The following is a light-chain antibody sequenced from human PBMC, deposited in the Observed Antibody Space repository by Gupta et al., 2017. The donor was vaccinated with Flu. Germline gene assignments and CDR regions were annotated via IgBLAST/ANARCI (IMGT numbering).Light chain of an antibody. J-gene: IGKJ4*01. V-gene: IGKV2-28*01. CDR1: QSLLKSNGSNY. CDR2: LAS. CDR3: MQSLQGLT. Sequence: IVMIPFPLSLPVAPGEAASISCRSNQSLLKSNGSNYLDWYLQRPGRSPQLLVYLASHRASGVPDRFSGSGSGTDFKLKISRVEAEDVGVYYCMQSLQGLTFGGGTKMEIK.